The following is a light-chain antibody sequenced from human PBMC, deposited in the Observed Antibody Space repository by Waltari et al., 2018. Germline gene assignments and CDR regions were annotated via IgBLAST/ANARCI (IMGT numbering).Light chain of an antibody. J-gene: IGKJ4*01. V-gene: IGKV3-15*01. CDR3: QQYKNWPLT. CDR2: GAS. Sequence: EIVLTPSPATLSASPGEVATLSCRASQSVSSDLAWYQQKPGQAPRLLIYGASTRATGIPARFSGSGSGTEFTLTISSMQSEDFAVYYCQQYKNWPLTFGGGTKVEIK. CDR1: QSVSSD.